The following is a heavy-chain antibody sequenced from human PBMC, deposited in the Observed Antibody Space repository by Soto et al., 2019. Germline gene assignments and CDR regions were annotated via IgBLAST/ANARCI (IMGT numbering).Heavy chain of an antibody. CDR1: GFSLSTSGMC. CDR3: ARIRGSGSSDYYYGMDV. V-gene: IGHV2-70*01. J-gene: IGHJ6*02. D-gene: IGHD3-10*01. CDR2: IDWDDDK. Sequence: GSGPTLVNPTQTLTLTCTFSGFSLSTSGMCVSWIRQPPGKALEWLALIDWDDDKYYSTSLKTRLTISKDTSKNQVVLTMTNMDPVDTATYYCARIRGSGSSDYYYGMDVWGQGTTVTVSS.